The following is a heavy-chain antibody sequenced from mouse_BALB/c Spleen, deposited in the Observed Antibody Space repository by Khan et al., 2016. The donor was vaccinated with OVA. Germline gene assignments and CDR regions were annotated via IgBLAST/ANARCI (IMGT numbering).Heavy chain of an antibody. CDR2: IYPSDSYT. Sequence: QVQLQQSGAELVKPGASVKLSCKASGYPLTSYLLHWVKQRPGQGLEWIGDIYPSDSYTNYNQKFKGKATLTVDKSSSTTYMQLSSLTSEDSAVYYGARSVLYGSITWFGYWGQGTRVTVSA. J-gene: IGHJ3*01. D-gene: IGHD1-1*01. CDR3: ARSVLYGSITWFGY. CDR1: GYPLTSYL. V-gene: IGHV1-69*02.